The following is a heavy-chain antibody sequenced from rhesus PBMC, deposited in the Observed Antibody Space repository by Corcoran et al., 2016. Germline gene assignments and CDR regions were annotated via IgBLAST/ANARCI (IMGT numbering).Heavy chain of an antibody. CDR1: GYSISSNY. CDR3: ARDVGRLVGGLDS. CDR2: IYGSSGST. J-gene: IGHJ6*01. V-gene: IGHV4S7*01. Sequence: QVQLQESGPGLVKPSETLSLTCAVSGYSISSNYWSWIRQPPGKGLEWIGYIYGSSGSTYYNPSLKSRVTISRDTSKNQFSRKLSSVTAADTAVYYCARDVGRLVGGLDSWGQGVVVTVSS. D-gene: IGHD6S26*01.